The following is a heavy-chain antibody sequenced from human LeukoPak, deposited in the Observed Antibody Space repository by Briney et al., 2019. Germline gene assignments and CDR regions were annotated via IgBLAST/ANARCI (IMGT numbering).Heavy chain of an antibody. V-gene: IGHV4-39*07. Sequence: PSETLSLTCTVSGGSISSSSYYWGWIRQPPGKGLEWIGSIYYSGSTYYNPSLKSRVTISVDTSRNQFSLKLSSVTAADTAVYYCARDLHRQSINWGQGTLVTVSS. CDR2: IYYSGST. J-gene: IGHJ4*02. D-gene: IGHD4-11*01. CDR1: GGSISSSSYY. CDR3: ARDLHRQSIN.